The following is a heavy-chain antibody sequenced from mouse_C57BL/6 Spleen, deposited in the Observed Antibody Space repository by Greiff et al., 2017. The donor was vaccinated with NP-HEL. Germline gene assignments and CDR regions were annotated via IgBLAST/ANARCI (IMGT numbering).Heavy chain of an antibody. CDR2: ISSGSSYI. CDR1: GFTFSDYG. V-gene: IGHV5-17*01. CDR3: ARPSPYYFDY. J-gene: IGHJ2*01. Sequence: EVKLVESGGGLVKPGGSLKLSCAASGFTFSDYGMHWVRQAPEKGLEWVAYISSGSSYIYYADTVKGRFTISRANAKNTLFLQMTSLRSEDTAMYYCARPSPYYFDYWGQGTTLTVSS.